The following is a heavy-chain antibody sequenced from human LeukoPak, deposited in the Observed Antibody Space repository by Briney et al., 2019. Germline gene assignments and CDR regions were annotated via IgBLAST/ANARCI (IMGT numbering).Heavy chain of an antibody. CDR1: GFAFSSYA. J-gene: IGHJ4*02. CDR3: ARRYDGFDY. D-gene: IGHD3-3*01. V-gene: IGHV3-30-3*01. Sequence: PGGSLRLSCADSGFAFSSYAMSWVRQAPGRGLEWVAVISYDGSNKYYADSVKGRFSISRDNSKNTLYLQMNSLRAEDTAVYYCARRYDGFDYWGQGTLVTVSS. CDR2: ISYDGSNK.